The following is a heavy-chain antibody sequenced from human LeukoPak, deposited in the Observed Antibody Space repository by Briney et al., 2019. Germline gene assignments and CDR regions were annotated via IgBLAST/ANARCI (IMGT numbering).Heavy chain of an antibody. CDR2: INHSGST. CDR1: GGSFSGYY. Sequence: SETLSLTCAVYGGSFSGYYWSWIRQPPGKGLEWIGEINHSGSTNYNPSLKSRVTISVDTSKNQFSLKLCSVTAADTAVYYCARGGHSSGPFTLRGTTYRGWGQGTLVTVSS. D-gene: IGHD3-22*01. J-gene: IGHJ4*02. V-gene: IGHV4-34*01. CDR3: ARGGHSSGPFTLRGTTYRG.